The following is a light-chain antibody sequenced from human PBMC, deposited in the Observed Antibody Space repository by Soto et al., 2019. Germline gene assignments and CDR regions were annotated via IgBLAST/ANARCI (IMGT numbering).Light chain of an antibody. J-gene: IGLJ1*01. V-gene: IGLV1-47*01. CDR3: AAWDDSLSGYV. Sequence: QSVLTQPPSASGTPGQRVTISCSGSSSNIGSNYAYWYQQLPGTAPSLLIYRNNQRPSGVPDRFSGSKSGTSASLASSGLRSEDEADYYCAAWDDSLSGYVFGTGTKVTVL. CDR2: RNN. CDR1: SSNIGSNY.